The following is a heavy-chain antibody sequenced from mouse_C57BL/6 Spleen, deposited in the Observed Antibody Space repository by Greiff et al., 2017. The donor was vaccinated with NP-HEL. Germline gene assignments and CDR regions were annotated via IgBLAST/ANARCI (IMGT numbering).Heavy chain of an antibody. D-gene: IGHD1-1*01. V-gene: IGHV1-82*01. CDR3: ARGYYGSSSAWFAY. Sequence: VQLKESGPELVKPGASVKISCKASGYAFSSSWMNWVKQRPGKGLEWIGRIYPGDGDTNYNGKFKGKATLTADKSSSTAYMQLSSLTSEDSAVYFCARGYYGSSSAWFAYWGQGTLVTVSA. J-gene: IGHJ3*01. CDR2: IYPGDGDT. CDR1: GYAFSSSW.